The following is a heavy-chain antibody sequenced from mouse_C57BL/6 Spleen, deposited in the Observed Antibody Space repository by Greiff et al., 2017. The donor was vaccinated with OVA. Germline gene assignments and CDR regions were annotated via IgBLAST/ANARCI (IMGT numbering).Heavy chain of an antibody. CDR2: IDPSDSYT. J-gene: IGHJ2*01. V-gene: IGHV1-50*01. Sequence: VQLQQPGAELVKPGASVKLSCKASGYTFTSYWMQWVKQRPGQGLEWIGEIDPSDSYTNYNQKFKGKATLTVDTSSSTAYMQLSSLTSEDSAVYYCARRSNYYFDYWGQGTTLTVSS. D-gene: IGHD2-5*01. CDR1: GYTFTSYW. CDR3: ARRSNYYFDY.